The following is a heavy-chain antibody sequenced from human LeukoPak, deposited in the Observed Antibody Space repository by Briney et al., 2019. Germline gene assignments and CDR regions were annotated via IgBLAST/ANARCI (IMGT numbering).Heavy chain of an antibody. V-gene: IGHV3-48*01. J-gene: IGHJ6*04. Sequence: GGSLRLSCAASEFTFSSYSMNWVRQAPGKGLEWVSYITNSGNSKSYADSVKGRFTISRDNSKNTLDLQMNSLRVEDTAVYYCVRDRAPWGGALGGAKGMDVWGEGTTVTVSS. CDR1: EFTFSSYS. CDR3: VRDRAPWGGALGGAKGMDV. CDR2: ITNSGNSK. D-gene: IGHD3-10*01.